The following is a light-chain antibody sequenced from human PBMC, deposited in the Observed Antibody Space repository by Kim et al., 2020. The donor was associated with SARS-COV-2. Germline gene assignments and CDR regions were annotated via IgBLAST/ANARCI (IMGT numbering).Light chain of an antibody. V-gene: IGLV1-51*01. Sequence: QSVLTQSPSVSAAPGQKVTISCSGSNSNIGNDYVSLYQQFPGTAPKFLIYDNNKRLSGIPDQFSGSKSGTSATLDITGLQTGDEADYYCGTWDSSLSAVVFSGGTQLTVL. CDR3: GTWDSSLSAVV. CDR2: DNN. CDR1: NSNIGNDY. J-gene: IGLJ2*01.